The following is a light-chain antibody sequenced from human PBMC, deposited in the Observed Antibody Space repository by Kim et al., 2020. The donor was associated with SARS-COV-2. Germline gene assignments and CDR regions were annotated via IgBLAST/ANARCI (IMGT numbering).Light chain of an antibody. CDR1: SSDVGGYNY. CDR3: CSYAGTYTWV. V-gene: IGLV2-11*01. J-gene: IGLJ3*02. Sequence: GQSVTISCTGTSSDVGGYNYVSWYQQHTRKAPKLMIYDVSQRPSGVPDRFSGSKSGNPASLTISALQAEDVADYYCCSYAGTYTWVFGGGTQLTVL. CDR2: DVS.